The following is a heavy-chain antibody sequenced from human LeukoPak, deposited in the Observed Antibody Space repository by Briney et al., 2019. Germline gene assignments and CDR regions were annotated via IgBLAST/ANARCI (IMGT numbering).Heavy chain of an antibody. V-gene: IGHV3-48*03. CDR1: GFTFSSYK. D-gene: IGHD5-18*01. CDR3: ARGGYSYGYTYFDY. Sequence: GGSLRLSCAASGFTFSSYKMNWVRQAPGKGLEWVSYISSSGSTIYYADSVKGRFTISRDNAKNSLYLQMNSLRAEDTAVYYCARGGYSYGYTYFDYWGQGTLVTVSS. J-gene: IGHJ4*02. CDR2: ISSSGSTI.